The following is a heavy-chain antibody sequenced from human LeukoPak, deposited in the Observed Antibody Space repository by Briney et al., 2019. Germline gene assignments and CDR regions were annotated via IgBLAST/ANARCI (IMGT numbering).Heavy chain of an antibody. D-gene: IGHD3-22*01. Sequence: ASVKVSCKASGYTFTGYYMHWVRQAPGQGLEWMGRINPNSGGTNYAQKFQGRVTMTRDTSISTAYMELSRPRSDDTAVYYCARSSTYYYDSSGYYTIDYWGQGTLVTVSS. CDR2: INPNSGGT. V-gene: IGHV1-2*06. CDR3: ARSSTYYYDSSGYYTIDY. CDR1: GYTFTGYY. J-gene: IGHJ4*02.